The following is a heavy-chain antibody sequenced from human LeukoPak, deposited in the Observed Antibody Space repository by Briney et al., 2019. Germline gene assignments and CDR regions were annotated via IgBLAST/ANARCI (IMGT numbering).Heavy chain of an antibody. Sequence: GGSVRLSCAASGFTFSSYGMHWVRQAPGKGLEWVAVIWYDGSNKYYADSVKGRFTISRDNSKNTLYLQMNSLRAEDTAVYYCARDRADYGDYYYYYGMDVWGQGTTVTVSS. J-gene: IGHJ6*02. CDR3: ARDRADYGDYYYYYGMDV. D-gene: IGHD4-17*01. CDR2: IWYDGSNK. CDR1: GFTFSSYG. V-gene: IGHV3-33*01.